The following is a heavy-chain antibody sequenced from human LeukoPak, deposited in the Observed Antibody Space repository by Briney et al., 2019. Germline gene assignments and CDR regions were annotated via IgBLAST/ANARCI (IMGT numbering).Heavy chain of an antibody. J-gene: IGHJ5*02. CDR3: ARAPAYRPDNWFDP. V-gene: IGHV4-30-4*01. CDR1: GGSISSGDYY. D-gene: IGHD2-21*01. CDR2: IYYSGST. Sequence: PSETLSLTCTVSGGSISSGDYYWSWIRQPPGKGLEWIGYIYYSGSTYYNPFLKSRVTISVDTSKNQFSLKLSSVTAADTAVYYCARAPAYRPDNWFDPWGQGTLVTVSS.